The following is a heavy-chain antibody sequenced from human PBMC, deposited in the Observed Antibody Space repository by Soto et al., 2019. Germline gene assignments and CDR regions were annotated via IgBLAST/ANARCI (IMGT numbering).Heavy chain of an antibody. J-gene: IGHJ4*02. CDR1: GYTFTGYY. CDR3: VTGDHLVR. CDR2: INPKTGDT. Sequence: GASVKVSCKTSGYTFTGYYLNWVRQAPGRGLEWVGWINPKTGDTNNAQKFQGRVTMTTDTSISTGYMELGGLKSDDTAVYYCVTGDHLVRWGQGTRVTVSS. V-gene: IGHV1-2*02. D-gene: IGHD6-6*01.